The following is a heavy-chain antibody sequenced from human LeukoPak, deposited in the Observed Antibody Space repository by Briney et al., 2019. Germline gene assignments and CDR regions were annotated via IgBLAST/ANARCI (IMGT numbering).Heavy chain of an antibody. CDR2: IGSSGSPT. CDR1: GFAFSSYN. Sequence: GGSLRLSCAASGFAFSSYNMNWVRQAPGKGLEWISYIGSSGSPTHYADSVKGRFTISRDNAKNSLYLQMNSLRAEDTAVYYCARNQGGYSNIFDYWGQGTLVTVSS. D-gene: IGHD4-11*01. V-gene: IGHV3-21*05. J-gene: IGHJ4*02. CDR3: ARNQGGYSNIFDY.